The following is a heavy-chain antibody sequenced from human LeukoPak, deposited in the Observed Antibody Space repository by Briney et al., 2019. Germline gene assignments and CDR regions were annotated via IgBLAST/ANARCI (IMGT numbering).Heavy chain of an antibody. V-gene: IGHV1-18*04. CDR2: ISAYNGNT. Sequence: ASVKVSCKASGYTFTSYGISWVRQAPGQGLEWMGWISAYNGNTNYAQKLQGRVTMTTDTSTSTAYMELRSLRSDDTAVYYCARDNKLDYVWGSYSRFDPWGQGTLVTVSS. CDR1: GYTFTSYG. J-gene: IGHJ5*02. D-gene: IGHD3-16*01. CDR3: ARDNKLDYVWGSYSRFDP.